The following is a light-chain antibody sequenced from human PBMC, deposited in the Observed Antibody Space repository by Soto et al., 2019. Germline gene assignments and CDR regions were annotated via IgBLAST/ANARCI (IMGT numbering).Light chain of an antibody. CDR3: ATWDDSLNGHVV. CDR2: SNN. CDR1: RSNIGSNT. J-gene: IGLJ2*01. Sequence: QSVLTQPPSESGTPGQRVTISCSGSRSNIGSNTVNWYQQLPGTAPKFLIYSNNQRPSGVPKRFSGSKSVTSASLAISGLQSEDEADYYCATWDDSLNGHVVFGGGTKLTVL. V-gene: IGLV1-44*01.